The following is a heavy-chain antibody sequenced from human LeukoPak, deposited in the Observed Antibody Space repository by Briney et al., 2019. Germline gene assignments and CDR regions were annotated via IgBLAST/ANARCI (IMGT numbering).Heavy chain of an antibody. V-gene: IGHV4-38-2*02. J-gene: IGHJ5*02. D-gene: IGHD6-13*01. CDR2: IYHSGNT. CDR3: ARRWYGA. CDR1: GYSISSGYY. Sequence: SETLSLTCTVSGYSISSGYYWGWIRQPPGKGLEWIGSIYHSGNTYYNPSLKSRVTISVDTSKNQFSLKLSSVTAADTAVYYCARRWYGAWGQGTLVTVSS.